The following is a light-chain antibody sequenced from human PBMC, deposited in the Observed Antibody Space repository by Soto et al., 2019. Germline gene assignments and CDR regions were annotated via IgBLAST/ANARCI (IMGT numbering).Light chain of an antibody. Sequence: DIVMTQSPDSLAVSLGERATINCKSSRSVLYSSNNKNYLAWYQQKPGQTPKLLIYWASTRESGVPDRFSGSGSGTYFTLTISSPQAEDVSVYYCQQYYSTSYTFGQGTKLEIK. CDR3: QQYYSTSYT. CDR2: WAS. CDR1: RSVLYSSNNKNY. J-gene: IGKJ2*01. V-gene: IGKV4-1*01.